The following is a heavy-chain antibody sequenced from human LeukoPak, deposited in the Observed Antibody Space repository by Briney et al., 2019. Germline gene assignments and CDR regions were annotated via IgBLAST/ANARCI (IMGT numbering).Heavy chain of an antibody. Sequence: ASVKVSCKASGYTFTGYYMHWVRQAPGQGLEWMGWINPNSGGTNYAQKFQGRVTMTRDTSISTAYMELSRLRSDDTAVYYCARILTGSSGYNSGFVSKRQIDYWGQGTLVTVSS. V-gene: IGHV1-2*02. CDR2: INPNSGGT. D-gene: IGHD3-22*01. CDR1: GYTFTGYY. CDR3: ARILTGSSGYNSGFVSKRQIDY. J-gene: IGHJ4*02.